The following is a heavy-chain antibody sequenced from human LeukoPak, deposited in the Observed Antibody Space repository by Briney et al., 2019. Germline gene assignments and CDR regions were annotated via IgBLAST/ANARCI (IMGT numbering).Heavy chain of an antibody. D-gene: IGHD1-26*01. CDR3: AAATLYRGN. CDR2: IVVGSGAT. CDR1: GFTFTNSA. V-gene: IGHV1-58*02. J-gene: IGHJ4*02. Sequence: ASVKVSCKTSGFTFTNSAIQWVRQARGQRLEWIGWIVVGSGATNYAQKFQGRVSISRDMSTRTAYMEVSSLRSEDTAVYYCAAATLYRGNWGQGTLVTVSS.